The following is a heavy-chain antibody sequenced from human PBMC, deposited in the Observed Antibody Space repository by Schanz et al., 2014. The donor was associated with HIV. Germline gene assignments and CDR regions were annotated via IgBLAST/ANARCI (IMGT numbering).Heavy chain of an antibody. Sequence: QVQLVESGGGVVQPGRSLRLSCAVSGFTFSNYAMHWVRQAPGKGLEWVADIRYDGSDKYYADSVKGRFTISRDNSKNTLFLQMNSLRGEDTAVYYCARVANWDYYGMDVWGQGTTVTVSS. J-gene: IGHJ6*02. D-gene: IGHD3-16*01. CDR2: IRYDGSDK. V-gene: IGHV3-30*04. CDR1: GFTFSNYA. CDR3: ARVANWDYYGMDV.